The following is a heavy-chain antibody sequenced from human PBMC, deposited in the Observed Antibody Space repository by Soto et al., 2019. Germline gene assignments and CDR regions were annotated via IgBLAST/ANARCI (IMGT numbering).Heavy chain of an antibody. CDR3: AGLRPDVLLWFGELFGWFDP. D-gene: IGHD3-10*01. CDR1: GGSISSGGYY. Sequence: QVQLQESGPGLVKPSQTLSLTCTVSGGSISSGGYYWSWIRQHPGKGLEWIGYIYSSGSTYYNPSLKSRVTISVDTSKNQSSLKLSSVTAADTAVYYCAGLRPDVLLWFGELFGWFDPWGQGTLVTVSS. CDR2: IYSSGST. J-gene: IGHJ5*02. V-gene: IGHV4-31*03.